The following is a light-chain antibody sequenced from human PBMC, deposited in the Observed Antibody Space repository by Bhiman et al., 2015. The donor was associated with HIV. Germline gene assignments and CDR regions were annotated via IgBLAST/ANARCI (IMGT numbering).Light chain of an antibody. J-gene: IGLJ2*01. CDR1: NSNIGNNY. CDR2: RSS. V-gene: IGLV1-47*01. Sequence: QSVLTQPPSVSAAPGQKVTISCSGSNSNIGNNYVTWYQQFPGMPPKLLICRSSQRPSGVPDRFSGSKSGTSASLAISGLRSEDEAEYFCATWDDSLSVKLFGGGTRLTVL. CDR3: ATWDDSLSVKL.